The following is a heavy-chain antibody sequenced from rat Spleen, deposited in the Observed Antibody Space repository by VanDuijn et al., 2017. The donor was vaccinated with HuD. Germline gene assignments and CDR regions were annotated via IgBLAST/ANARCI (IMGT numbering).Heavy chain of an antibody. J-gene: IGHJ2*01. CDR3: TRGGYFRY. D-gene: IGHD1-1*01. Sequence: EVKLVESGGGLVQPGRDMQLSCAALSITYSNSYMAWFRQAPTKGLEWVASITPGGGNTYYRDSVKGRFTISRDIVENTLYLQMSSLRSEDTATYYCTRGGYFRYWGQGVMVTVSS. CDR2: ITPGGGNT. V-gene: IGHV5-25*01. CDR1: SITYSNSY.